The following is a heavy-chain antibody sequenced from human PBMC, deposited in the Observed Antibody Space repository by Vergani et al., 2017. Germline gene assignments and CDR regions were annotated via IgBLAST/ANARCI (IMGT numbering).Heavy chain of an antibody. D-gene: IGHD3-10*01. CDR3: ARYYYGSGSYSAQVRYYYGMDV. CDR1: GGSFSGYY. J-gene: IGHJ6*02. CDR2: INHSGST. Sequence: QVQLQQWGAGLLKPSETLSLTCAVYGGSFSGYYWSWIRQPPGKGLEWIGEINHSGSTNYNPSLKSRVTISVETSKNQFSLKLSSVTAADTAVYYCARYYYGSGSYSAQVRYYYGMDVWGQGTTVTVSS. V-gene: IGHV4-34*01.